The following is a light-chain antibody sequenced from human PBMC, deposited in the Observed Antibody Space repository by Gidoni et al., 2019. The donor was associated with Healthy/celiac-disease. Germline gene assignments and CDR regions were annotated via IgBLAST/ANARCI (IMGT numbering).Light chain of an antibody. CDR3: QQYGNSPRIT. CDR1: QSVSASQ. CDR2: GAS. Sequence: EIVLTQSPGTLSLSPGEAATLSCRASQSVSASQLAWYQQKPGQAPRLLIYGASNRATGIPDRSSGSGSGTDFTLTISRLEPEDFAVYYCQQYGNSPRITFGPXTKVDIK. V-gene: IGKV3-20*01. J-gene: IGKJ3*01.